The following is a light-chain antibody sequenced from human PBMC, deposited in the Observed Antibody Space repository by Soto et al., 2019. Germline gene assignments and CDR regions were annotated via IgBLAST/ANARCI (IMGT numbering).Light chain of an antibody. J-gene: IGKJ4*01. Sequence: EIVLTQSPGTLSLSPGERATLSCRASQSVHNSYLAWYQQKPGQAPRLLIYGASSRPTGIPDRFSGSGSGTDFTLTISRLEPEDFAVYYCQQFGSSPLTFGGGTKVESK. V-gene: IGKV3-20*01. CDR3: QQFGSSPLT. CDR2: GAS. CDR1: QSVHNSY.